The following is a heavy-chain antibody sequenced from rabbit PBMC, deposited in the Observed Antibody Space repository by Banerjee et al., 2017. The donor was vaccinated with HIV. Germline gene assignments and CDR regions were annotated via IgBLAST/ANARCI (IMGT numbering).Heavy chain of an antibody. CDR1: GIDFSSYYY. Sequence: QQQLEESGGGLVKPGGTLTLTCKASGIDFSSYYYMCWVRQAPGKGLEWIACITGDSSTDTYYANWAKGRFTGSKTSSTTVTLQMTSLTAADTATYFCARGTDYIGHAYPTWGPGTLVTVS. J-gene: IGHJ4*01. CDR2: ITGDSSTDT. V-gene: IGHV1S45*01. D-gene: IGHD6-1*01. CDR3: ARGTDYIGHAYPT.